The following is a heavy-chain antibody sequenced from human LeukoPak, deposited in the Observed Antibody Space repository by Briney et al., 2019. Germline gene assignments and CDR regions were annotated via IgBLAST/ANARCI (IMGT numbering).Heavy chain of an antibody. CDR2: IYYSGST. CDR3: AMSTRATVTMAPSDY. V-gene: IGHV4-59*01. J-gene: IGHJ4*02. CDR1: GDSISNYY. Sequence: PSETLSPTCTVSGDSISNYYWSWIRQPPGKGLEWIGYIYYSGSTNYNPSLKSRVTISVDTSKNQFSLKLSSVTAADTAVYYCAMSTRATVTMAPSDYWGQGTLVTVSS. D-gene: IGHD4-17*01.